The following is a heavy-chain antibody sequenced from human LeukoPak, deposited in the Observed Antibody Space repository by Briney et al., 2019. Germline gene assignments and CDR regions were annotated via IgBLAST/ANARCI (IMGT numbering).Heavy chain of an antibody. J-gene: IGHJ4*02. V-gene: IGHV6-1*01. CDR2: TYYRSKWYN. CDR1: GDSVSSSSDA. CDR3: ARVGEQQLAFDY. D-gene: IGHD6-13*01. Sequence: SQTLSLTCAISGDSVSSSSDAWNWIRQSPSRGLEWLGRTYYRSKWYNDYAVSVKSRITINPDTSKNQFSLQLNSVTPEDTAVYYCARVGEQQLAFDYWGQGTLVTVSS.